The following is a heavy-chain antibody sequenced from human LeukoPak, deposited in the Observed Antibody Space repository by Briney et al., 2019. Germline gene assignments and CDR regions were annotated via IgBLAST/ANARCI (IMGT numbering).Heavy chain of an antibody. V-gene: IGHV3-33*08. J-gene: IGHJ4*02. CDR2: TWYDGSNK. CDR1: GFTFSNYG. D-gene: IGHD1-26*01. CDR3: ARGGLTIAEATTSWYLDY. Sequence: PGGSLRLSCAASGFTFSNYGMHWVRQAQGKGLEWVALTWYDGSNKNYADSVKGRFTISRDNSKNTLYLQMNSLRGEDTAVYYCARGGLTIAEATTSWYLDYWGQGTLVTVSS.